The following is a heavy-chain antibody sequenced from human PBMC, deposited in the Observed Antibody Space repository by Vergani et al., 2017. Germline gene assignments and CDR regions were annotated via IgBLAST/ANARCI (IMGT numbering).Heavy chain of an antibody. V-gene: IGHV3-30*03. CDR3: ARDFLTRVTTLDYYDMGV. D-gene: IGHD1-1*01. Sequence: QVQLVESGGGEVQPGRSLRLSCSAAGFPFSDYGVHWVRQAPGKGLEWVSVISYDGNKQNYADSVKGRFTISRDNSKNTLYLEMNALRAEDTAVYYCARDFLTRVTTLDYYDMGVWGKGTTVTVSS. CDR1: GFPFSDYG. CDR2: ISYDGNKQ. J-gene: IGHJ6*03.